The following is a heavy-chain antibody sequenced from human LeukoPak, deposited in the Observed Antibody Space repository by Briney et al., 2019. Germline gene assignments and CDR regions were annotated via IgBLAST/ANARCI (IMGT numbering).Heavy chain of an antibody. V-gene: IGHV4-61*02. CDR2: LYTSGST. D-gene: IGHD2-15*01. J-gene: IGHJ1*01. CDR1: GGSISSGSYY. Sequence: SETLSLTCAVSGGSISSGSYYWIWIRQPAGKGLEWIGRLYTSGSTNYNPSLESRVTISVDTSKNQFSLKLSSVTAADTAVYYCARGGGGLQHWGQGTLVTVSS. CDR3: ARGGGGLQH.